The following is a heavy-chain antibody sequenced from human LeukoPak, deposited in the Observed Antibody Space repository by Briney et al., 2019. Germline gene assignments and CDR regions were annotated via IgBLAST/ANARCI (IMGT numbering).Heavy chain of an antibody. D-gene: IGHD4-11*01. V-gene: IGHV4-61*02. CDR3: ARESDYSNNVDY. CDR2: IYTSGSP. Sequence: SQTLSLTCTVSGASIGTGNYYWGWLRQAAGTGREWIGRIYTSGSPNDNPSLKSRVTKSLDTSKTPFSLKLNSVTATDTAVYYCARESDYSNNVDYWGQGTLVTVSS. CDR1: GASIGTGNYY. J-gene: IGHJ4*02.